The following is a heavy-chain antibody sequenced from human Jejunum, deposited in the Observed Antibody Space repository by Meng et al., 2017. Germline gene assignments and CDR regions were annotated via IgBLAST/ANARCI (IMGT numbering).Heavy chain of an antibody. CDR2: IYTSGST. CDR1: GDSIIGGSYY. D-gene: IGHD6-13*01. V-gene: IGHV4-61*02. Sequence: QVLLQESGPGLLKPSQTLSLTCIVSGDSIIGGSYYWTWIRQPTGKGLEWMGRIYTSGSTHYNPSLNSRVAISVDTSKNQLYLKLASVTAADTAVYYCAREVSNGRYSGWFDPWGQGALVTVSS. CDR3: AREVSNGRYSGWFDP. J-gene: IGHJ5*02.